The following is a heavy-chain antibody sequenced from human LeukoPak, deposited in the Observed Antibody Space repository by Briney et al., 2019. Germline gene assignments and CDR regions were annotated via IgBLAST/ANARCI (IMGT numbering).Heavy chain of an antibody. CDR1: GFTFSDNY. J-gene: IGHJ4*02. CDR2: ISGNGGVI. D-gene: IGHD2-21*02. CDR3: ARDKLMGDSYFVY. Sequence: GGSLRLSCAASGFTFSDNYMTWVRQAPGKGLEWLSYISGNGGVIQYADSVKGRFTISRDNAKNLLYLQMDSLRVEDTAIYYCARDKLMGDSYFVYWGQGSLVTVSS. V-gene: IGHV3-11*04.